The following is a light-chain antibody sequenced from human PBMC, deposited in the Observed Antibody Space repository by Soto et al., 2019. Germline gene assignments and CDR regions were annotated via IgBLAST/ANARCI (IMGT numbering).Light chain of an antibody. CDR3: SSYTSSSTHV. CDR1: SSDVGGYNN. V-gene: IGLV2-14*01. CDR2: EVS. J-gene: IGLJ2*01. Sequence: QSALTQPASVSGSPGQSITISCTCTSSDVGGYNNVSWYQQYPVKAPKLMIYEVSNRPSGVSTRFACSQSSNTASLTISGIQAEDEADYYCSSYTSSSTHVFGTGTKLTVL.